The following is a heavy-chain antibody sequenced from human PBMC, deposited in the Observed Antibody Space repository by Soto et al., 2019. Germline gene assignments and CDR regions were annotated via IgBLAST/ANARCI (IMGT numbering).Heavy chain of an antibody. J-gene: IGHJ3*02. D-gene: IGHD2-2*01. CDR2: IRSKAYGGTT. Sequence: GGSLRLSCTASGFTFGDYAMSWFRQAPGKGLEWVGFIRSKAYGGTTEYAASVKGRFTISRDDSKSIAYLQMNSLKTEDTAVYYCTRARLIDIVVVPAAMRFGAFDIWGQGTMVTVSS. V-gene: IGHV3-49*03. CDR3: TRARLIDIVVVPAAMRFGAFDI. CDR1: GFTFGDYA.